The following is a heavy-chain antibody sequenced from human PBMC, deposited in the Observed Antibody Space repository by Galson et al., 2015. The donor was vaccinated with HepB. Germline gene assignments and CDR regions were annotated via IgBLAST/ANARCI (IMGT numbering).Heavy chain of an antibody. V-gene: IGHV5-51*01. D-gene: IGHD4-17*01. J-gene: IGHJ4*02. CDR3: ARIDSSTVTDY. CDR1: GYDFTTFW. CDR2: IYPGDSDT. Sequence: QSGAEVKEPGESLKISCQGSGYDFTTFWIAWVRQMPGKGLEWMGIIYPGDSDTRYSPSFQGHVTISTDKSITTAYLQWNSLKASDTAMYYCARIDSSTVTDYWGQGTLVTVSS.